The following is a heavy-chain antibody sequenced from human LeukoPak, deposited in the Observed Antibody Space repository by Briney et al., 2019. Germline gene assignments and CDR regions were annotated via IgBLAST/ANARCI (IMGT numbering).Heavy chain of an antibody. Sequence: SQTLSLTCTVSGGSISSGSYYWSWIRQPAGKGLEWIGHIYTSGSTNYNPSLKSRVTISVDTSKNQFSLKLSSVTAADTAVYYCARGVKLWDYDSSGYYLGAHDYWGQGTLVTVSS. J-gene: IGHJ4*02. CDR1: GGSISSGSYY. V-gene: IGHV4-61*09. D-gene: IGHD3-22*01. CDR2: IYTSGST. CDR3: ARGVKLWDYDSSGYYLGAHDY.